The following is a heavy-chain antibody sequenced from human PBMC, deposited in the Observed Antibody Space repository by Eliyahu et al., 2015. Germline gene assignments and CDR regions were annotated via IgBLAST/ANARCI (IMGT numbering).Heavy chain of an antibody. Sequence: QVQLQQWGAGLLKPSETLSLTCAVYGGSFSGYYWSWIRQSPGKGLEWIGEINHSGSTNYNPSLKSRVTISVDTSKKQFSLNLSSVTAADTAVYYCARGFYYGSGSYLFQHWGQGTLVTVPS. V-gene: IGHV4-34*01. CDR3: ARGFYYGSGSYLFQH. J-gene: IGHJ1*01. CDR2: INHSGST. CDR1: GGSFSGYY. D-gene: IGHD3-10*01.